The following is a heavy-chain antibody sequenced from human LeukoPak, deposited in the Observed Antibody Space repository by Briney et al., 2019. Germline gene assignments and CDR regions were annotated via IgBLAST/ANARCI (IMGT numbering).Heavy chain of an antibody. CDR2: IYYSGST. J-gene: IGHJ4*02. D-gene: IGHD3-22*01. CDR1: GGSISSYY. Sequence: PSETLSLTCTVSGGSISSYYWSWIRQPPGKGLEWIGYIYYSGSTNYNPSLKSRVTISVDTSKNQFSLKLSSVTAADTAVYYCARVSYDSSGYSPFEYWGQGTLVTVSS. V-gene: IGHV4-59*08. CDR3: ARVSYDSSGYSPFEY.